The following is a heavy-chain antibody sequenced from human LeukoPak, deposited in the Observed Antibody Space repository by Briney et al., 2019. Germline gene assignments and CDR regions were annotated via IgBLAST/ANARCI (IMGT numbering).Heavy chain of an antibody. V-gene: IGHV4-38-2*02. Sequence: SETLSLTCTVSGYSISSGYHWGWTRQPPGKGLEWIASIYHSGSTYYKPSLKSRVTISVDTSKNQFSLKLSSVTAADTAVYFCARYSSSWYVLSLWGQGTLVTVSS. CDR3: ARYSSSWYVLSL. D-gene: IGHD6-13*01. J-gene: IGHJ4*02. CDR1: GYSISSGYH. CDR2: IYHSGST.